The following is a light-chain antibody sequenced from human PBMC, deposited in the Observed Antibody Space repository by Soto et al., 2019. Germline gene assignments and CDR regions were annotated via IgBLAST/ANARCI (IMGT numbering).Light chain of an antibody. CDR1: QSISSY. CDR3: QQRYNLPPT. CDR2: DTS. J-gene: IGKJ5*01. V-gene: IGKV3-11*01. Sequence: EVVLTQSPDTLSLPPGERATLSCRASQSISSYLAWYQQKPGQAPRLLIYDTSNRATDIPARFSGSGSGTDFTLTITSLEPEDFAVYYCQQRYNLPPTFGQGTRLEIK.